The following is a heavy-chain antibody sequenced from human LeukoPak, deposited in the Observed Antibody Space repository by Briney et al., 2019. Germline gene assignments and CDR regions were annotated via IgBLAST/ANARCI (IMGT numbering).Heavy chain of an antibody. CDR2: IYTSGST. J-gene: IGHJ3*02. V-gene: IGHV4-4*07. D-gene: IGHD1-26*01. CDR3: ARDPRIVGAILDGAFDI. CDR1: GGSISSYY. Sequence: TSETLSLTCTVSGGSISSYYWSWIRQPAGKGLEWIGRIYTSGSTNYNPSLKSRVTMSVDTSKNQFSLKPSSVTAADTAVYYCARDPRIVGAILDGAFDIWGQGTMVTVSS.